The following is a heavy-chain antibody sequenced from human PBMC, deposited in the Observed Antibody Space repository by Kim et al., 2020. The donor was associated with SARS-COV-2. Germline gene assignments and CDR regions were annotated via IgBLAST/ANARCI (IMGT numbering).Heavy chain of an antibody. CDR3: AKDLAHYYDSSGHPSGGMDV. Sequence: GGSLRLSCAASGFTFDDYTMHWVRQAPGKGLEWVSLISWDGGSTYYADSVKGRFTISRDNSKNSLYLQMNSLRTEDTALYYCAKDLAHYYDSSGHPSGGMDVWGQGTTVTVSS. CDR2: ISWDGGST. D-gene: IGHD3-22*01. J-gene: IGHJ6*02. V-gene: IGHV3-43*01. CDR1: GFTFDDYT.